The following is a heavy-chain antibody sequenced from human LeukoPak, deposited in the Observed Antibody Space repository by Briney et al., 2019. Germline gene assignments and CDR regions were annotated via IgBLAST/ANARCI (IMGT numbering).Heavy chain of an antibody. CDR1: GYTFTSYY. J-gene: IGHJ4*02. CDR2: INPSGGST. CDR3: AILEQQLVQFDY. V-gene: IGHV1-46*01. Sequence: ASVKVSCKASGYTFTSYYMHWVRQAPGQGLEWMGIINPSGGSTSYAQKFQGRVTMTRDTFTSTVYMELSSLRSEDTAVYYCAILEQQLVQFDYWGQGTLVTVSS. D-gene: IGHD6-13*01.